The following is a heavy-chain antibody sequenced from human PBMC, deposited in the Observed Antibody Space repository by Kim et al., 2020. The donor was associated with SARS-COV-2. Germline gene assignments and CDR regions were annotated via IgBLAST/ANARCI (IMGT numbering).Heavy chain of an antibody. V-gene: IGHV1-69*06. CDR2: IIPIFGTA. Sequence: SVKVSCKASGGTFSSYAISWVRQAPGQGLEWMGGIIPIFGTANYAQKFQGRVTITADKSTSTAYMELSSLRSEDTAGYYCAREPYGDYWVLWGQGTLVTVSS. J-gene: IGHJ4*02. D-gene: IGHD4-17*01. CDR1: GGTFSSYA. CDR3: AREPYGDYWVL.